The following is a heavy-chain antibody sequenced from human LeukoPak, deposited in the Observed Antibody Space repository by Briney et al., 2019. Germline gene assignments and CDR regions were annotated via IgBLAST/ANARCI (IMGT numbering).Heavy chain of an antibody. D-gene: IGHD3-9*01. J-gene: IGHJ6*03. Sequence: SVKVSCKASGGTFSSYAISWVRQAPGQGLEWMGGIIPIFGTANYAQKFQGRVTIIADESTSTAYMELSSLRSEDTAVYYCARDITIFHYYYYMDVWGKGTTVTVSS. V-gene: IGHV1-69*01. CDR3: ARDITIFHYYYYMDV. CDR1: GGTFSSYA. CDR2: IIPIFGTA.